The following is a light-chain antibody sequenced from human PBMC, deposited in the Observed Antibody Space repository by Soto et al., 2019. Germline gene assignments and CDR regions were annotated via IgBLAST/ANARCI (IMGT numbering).Light chain of an antibody. J-gene: IGLJ2*01. V-gene: IGLV2-8*01. CDR1: SSDVGGYNY. CDR2: EVS. CDR3: SSYAGSNNLL. Sequence: QSAPTQPPSASGSPGQSVTISCTGTSSDVGGYNYVSWYRQHPGNAPKLMIYEVSKRPSGVPDRFSGSKSGNTASLTVSGLQTEDEADYYCSSYAGSNNLLFGGGTKLTVL.